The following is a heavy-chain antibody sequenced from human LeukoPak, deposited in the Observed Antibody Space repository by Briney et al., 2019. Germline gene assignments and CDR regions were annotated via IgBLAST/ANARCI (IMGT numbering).Heavy chain of an antibody. CDR2: INPSGGST. CDR3: ARGLADNLRFLEWLLGDY. D-gene: IGHD3-3*01. CDR1: GYTFTSYY. V-gene: IGHV1-46*01. Sequence: GASVKVSCKASGYTFTSYYMHWVRQAPGQGLEWMGIINPSGGSTSYAQKFQGRVTMTRDTSTSTVYMELSSLRSEDTAVYYCARGLADNLRFLEWLLGDYWGQGTLVTVSS. J-gene: IGHJ4*02.